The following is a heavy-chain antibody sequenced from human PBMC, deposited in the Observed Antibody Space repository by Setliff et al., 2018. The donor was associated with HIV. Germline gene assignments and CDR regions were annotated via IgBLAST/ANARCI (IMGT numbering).Heavy chain of an antibody. J-gene: IGHJ4*02. CDR2: IYTSGST. CDR3: ARQERYCTSADCYRYFNY. D-gene: IGHD2-2*02. V-gene: IGHV4-61*08. CDR1: GRSITTGGSY. Sequence: SETLSLTCSVSGRSITTGGSYWTWIRQPPGKGLEGIGYIYTSGSTSYNPSLKSRLTISLDTSKNQFSLKLSSVTAADTAVYYCARQERYCTSADCYRYFNYWGQGTLVTVSS.